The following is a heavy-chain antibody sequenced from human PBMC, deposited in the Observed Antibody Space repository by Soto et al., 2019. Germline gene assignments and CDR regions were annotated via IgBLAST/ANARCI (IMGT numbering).Heavy chain of an antibody. V-gene: IGHV4-34*01. CDR1: GGSFSGYY. CDR2: INHSGST. Sequence: QVQLQQWGAGLLKPSETLSLTCAVYGGSFSGYYWSWIRQPPGKGLEWIGEINHSGSTNYNPSLKSRVTISVVTSKNQFSLKLSSVTAADTAVYYCARGPHIVVVTVGRGARYFDLWGRGTLVTVSS. CDR3: ARGPHIVVVTVGRGARYFDL. J-gene: IGHJ2*01. D-gene: IGHD2-21*02.